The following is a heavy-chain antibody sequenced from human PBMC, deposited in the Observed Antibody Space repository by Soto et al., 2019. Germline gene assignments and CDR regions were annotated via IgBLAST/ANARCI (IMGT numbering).Heavy chain of an antibody. D-gene: IGHD3-22*01. Sequence: ASVKVSCKASGGTFSSYAMSWVRQAPGQGLEWMGGIIPIFGTANYAQKFQGRVTITADKSTSTAYMELSSLRSEDTAVYYCARGPPLWDSSGYYSRLWYFDLWGRGTLVTVSS. CDR2: IIPIFGTA. V-gene: IGHV1-69*06. CDR1: GGTFSSYA. J-gene: IGHJ2*01. CDR3: ARGPPLWDSSGYYSRLWYFDL.